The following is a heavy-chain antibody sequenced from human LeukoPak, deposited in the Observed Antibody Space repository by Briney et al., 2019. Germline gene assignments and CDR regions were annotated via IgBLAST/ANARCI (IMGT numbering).Heavy chain of an antibody. CDR1: GGTFSSYA. Sequence: SVKVSCKASGGTFSSYAISWVRQAPGQGLEWMGGIIPIFGTANYAQKFQGRVTTTADESTSTAYMELGSLRSEDTAVYYCARDGDMGAFDIWGQGTMVTVSS. V-gene: IGHV1-69*13. J-gene: IGHJ3*02. CDR3: ARDGDMGAFDI. D-gene: IGHD4-17*01. CDR2: IIPIFGTA.